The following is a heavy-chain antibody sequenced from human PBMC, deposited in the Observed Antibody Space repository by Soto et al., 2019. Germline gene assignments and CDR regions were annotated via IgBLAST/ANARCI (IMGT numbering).Heavy chain of an antibody. J-gene: IGHJ6*02. CDR2: ISGSGGST. CDR1: GFTFSSYA. Sequence: PGGSLRLSCAASGFTFSSYAMSWVRQAPGKGLEWVSAISGSGGSTYYADSVKGRFTISRDNSKNTLYLQMNSLRAEDTAVYYCANTPWIQLWLTHKVPYYYYGMDVWGQGTTVTVSS. V-gene: IGHV3-23*01. D-gene: IGHD5-18*01. CDR3: ANTPWIQLWLTHKVPYYYYGMDV.